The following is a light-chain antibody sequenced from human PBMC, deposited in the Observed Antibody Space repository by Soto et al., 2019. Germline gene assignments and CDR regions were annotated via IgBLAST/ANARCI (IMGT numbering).Light chain of an antibody. Sequence: SYELTQPPSVSVSPGQTASIACSGDKLGDKFASWYQQRPGQSPLMVIYQNTRRPSGIPERFSGSNSGNTATLTISGTQGMDEADYYCQAWDSNTAIFGGGTQLTVL. CDR3: QAWDSNTAI. J-gene: IGLJ2*01. CDR2: QNT. CDR1: KLGDKF. V-gene: IGLV3-1*01.